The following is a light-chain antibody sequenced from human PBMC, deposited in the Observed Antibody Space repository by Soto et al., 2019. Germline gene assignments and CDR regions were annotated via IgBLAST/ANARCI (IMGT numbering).Light chain of an antibody. J-gene: IGLJ1*01. CDR3: SSYAGSINV. Sequence: SVLTQPRSASGSPGQSVAISCNGTSSDVGGYNYVSWYQQHPGKAPKLMIYEVNKRPSGVPDRFSGSKSGNTASLTVSGLQAEDEADYYCSSYAGSINVFGTGTKVTVL. CDR1: SSDVGGYNY. CDR2: EVN. V-gene: IGLV2-8*01.